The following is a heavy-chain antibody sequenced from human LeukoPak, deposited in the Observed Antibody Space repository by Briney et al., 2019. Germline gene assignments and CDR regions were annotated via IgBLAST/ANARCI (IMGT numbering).Heavy chain of an antibody. D-gene: IGHD4-17*01. CDR1: GYTFTSYG. J-gene: IGHJ5*02. CDR2: ISAYNGNT. V-gene: IGHV1-18*01. Sequence: LVASVKVSCKASGYTFTSYGISWVRQAPGRGLEWMGWISAYNGNTNYAQKLQGRVTMTTDTSTSTAYMELRSLRSDDTAVYYCAREIGPMADYGDYVVPGWFDPWGQGTLVTVSS. CDR3: AREIGPMADYGDYVVPGWFDP.